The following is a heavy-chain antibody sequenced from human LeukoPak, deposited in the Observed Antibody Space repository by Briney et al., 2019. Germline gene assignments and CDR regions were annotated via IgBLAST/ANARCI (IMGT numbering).Heavy chain of an antibody. CDR3: ARGLGGYDFWSGYYTGLSFDP. V-gene: IGHV4-30-2*01. CDR1: GGSISSGGYS. J-gene: IGHJ5*02. D-gene: IGHD3-3*01. Sequence: SQTLSLTCAVSGGSISSGGYSWSWIRQPPGKGLEWIGYIYHSGSTYYNPSLKSRVTISVDRSKNQFSLKLSSVTAADTAVYYCARGLGGYDFWSGYYTGLSFDPWGKGTLVTVSS. CDR2: IYHSGST.